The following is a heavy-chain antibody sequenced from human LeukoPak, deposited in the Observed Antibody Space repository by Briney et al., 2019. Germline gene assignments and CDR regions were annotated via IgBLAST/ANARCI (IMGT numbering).Heavy chain of an antibody. Sequence: SETLSLTCTVSGGSISSYYWTWIRQPPGKGQEYIGYIYHSGSTNYSPSLKSRVTISVDTSKTHFSLKLSSVTAADTAVYYCARDIEYNDRRFDIWGQGTMVTVSS. CDR2: IYHSGST. D-gene: IGHD3-22*01. V-gene: IGHV4-59*01. J-gene: IGHJ3*02. CDR1: GGSISSYY. CDR3: ARDIEYNDRRFDI.